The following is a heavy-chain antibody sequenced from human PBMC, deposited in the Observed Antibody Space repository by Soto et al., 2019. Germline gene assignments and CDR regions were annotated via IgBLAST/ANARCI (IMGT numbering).Heavy chain of an antibody. CDR1: GYTFSNYD. CDR3: ASHPEGPLLGFDY. Sequence: QVQLVQSGAEVKKPGASVKVSCKSSGYTFSNYDVNWVRQAPGQGLEWMGRMNPNTGNTGYAQNFQGRITMTGDTSTSTGYMELSGLRSEDTAVYYCASHPEGPLLGFDYWGQGTLVIVSS. V-gene: IGHV1-8*01. J-gene: IGHJ4*02. D-gene: IGHD3-10*01. CDR2: MNPNTGNT.